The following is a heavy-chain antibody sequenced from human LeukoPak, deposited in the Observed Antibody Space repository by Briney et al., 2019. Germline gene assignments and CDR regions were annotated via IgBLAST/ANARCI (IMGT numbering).Heavy chain of an antibody. CDR2: IKQDGTEK. V-gene: IGHV3-7*03. CDR3: ARQWLING. Sequence: PGESLRLSCAASGFTFTTYWMSWVRQAPGKGLEWVANIKQDGTEKYYVDSVKGRFTISRDNSKNTLYLQMNSLRAEDTAVYYCARQWLINGWGQGILVTVSS. J-gene: IGHJ4*02. CDR1: GFTFTTYW. D-gene: IGHD6-19*01.